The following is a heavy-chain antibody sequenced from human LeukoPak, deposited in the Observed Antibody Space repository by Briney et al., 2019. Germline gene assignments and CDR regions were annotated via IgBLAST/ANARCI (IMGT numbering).Heavy chain of an antibody. D-gene: IGHD1-26*01. CDR1: GFIFSSYS. V-gene: IGHV3-23*01. CDR2: ITGSGGNT. CDR3: AKDRTVGASYWYFDL. J-gene: IGHJ2*01. Sequence: PGGSLRLSCAASGFIFSSYSMSWVRQAPGMGLEWVSVITGSGGNTYYADSVKGRFTISRDSSKNTLFLQMNTLRAEDTAIYYCAKDRTVGASYWYFDLWGRGTLVTVSS.